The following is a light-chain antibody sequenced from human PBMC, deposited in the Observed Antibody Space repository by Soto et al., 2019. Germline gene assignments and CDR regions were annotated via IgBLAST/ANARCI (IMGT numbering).Light chain of an antibody. V-gene: IGKV3-20*01. CDR3: HKYGSSPTWT. Sequence: EIVLTQSPGTLSLSPGERATLSCRASQSVSSSYLAWYQQKPGQAPRLLIYGASSRATGIPDRLSGSGSGKDFTLNIRRLEPEDFAVYYCHKYGSSPTWTLTQGTKVDSK. CDR1: QSVSSSY. J-gene: IGKJ1*01. CDR2: GAS.